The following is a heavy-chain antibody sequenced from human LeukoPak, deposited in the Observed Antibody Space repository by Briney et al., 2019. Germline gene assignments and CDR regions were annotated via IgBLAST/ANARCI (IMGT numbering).Heavy chain of an antibody. J-gene: IGHJ4*02. D-gene: IGHD6-19*01. Sequence: GGSLRLSCAAAGFTFSRYWMSWVRQAPGKGLEWVANIKQDGSEKYYVDSVKGRFTISRDNAKNSLYLQMNSLRAEDTAVYYCARVGAVAVLRQFYFDYWGQGTLVTVSS. CDR2: IKQDGSEK. CDR1: GFTFSRYW. CDR3: ARVGAVAVLRQFYFDY. V-gene: IGHV3-7*01.